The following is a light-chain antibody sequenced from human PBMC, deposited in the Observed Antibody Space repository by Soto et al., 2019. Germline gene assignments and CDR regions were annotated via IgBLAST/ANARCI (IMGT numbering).Light chain of an antibody. J-gene: IGLJ2*01. Sequence: QSALTQPASVSGSPGQSITISCTGTSSDVGGYKYVSWYQQNPGKAPKLMIYEVRNRPSGVSNRFSGSKSGNTASLTISGLQAEDEADYYCSSSRSSSTPYVVFGGGTKLTVL. CDR2: EVR. CDR1: SSDVGGYKY. V-gene: IGLV2-14*01. CDR3: SSSRSSSTPYVV.